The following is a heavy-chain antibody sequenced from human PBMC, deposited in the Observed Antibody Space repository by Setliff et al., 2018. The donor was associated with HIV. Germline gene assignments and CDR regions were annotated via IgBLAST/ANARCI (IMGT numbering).Heavy chain of an antibody. CDR3: ARDRIEVVVDGPHDVFDV. D-gene: IGHD2-15*01. CDR1: GGSINSSTYY. Sequence: TLSLTCTVSGGSINSSTYYWGWIRQPPGKGLEWIGSFYYSGRTYYSPSLRSRVTISVDTSKNQFSLRLHSVTAADTAVYYCARDRIEVVVDGPHDVFDVWGRGTTVTVSS. J-gene: IGHJ3*01. CDR2: FYYSGRT. V-gene: IGHV4-39*02.